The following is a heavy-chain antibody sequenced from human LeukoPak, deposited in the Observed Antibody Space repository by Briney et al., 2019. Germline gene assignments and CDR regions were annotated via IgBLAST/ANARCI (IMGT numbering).Heavy chain of an antibody. CDR2: ISSSSSTI. CDR1: GFTFSSYS. Sequence: GGSLRLSCAASGFTFSSYSMNWVRQAPGKGLEWVSYISSSSSTIYYADSVKGRFTISRDNAKNSLYLQMNSLRAEDTAVYYCAREESEYSRVESYYMDVWGKGTTVTVSS. J-gene: IGHJ6*03. CDR3: AREESEYSRVESYYMDV. D-gene: IGHD4-11*01. V-gene: IGHV3-48*01.